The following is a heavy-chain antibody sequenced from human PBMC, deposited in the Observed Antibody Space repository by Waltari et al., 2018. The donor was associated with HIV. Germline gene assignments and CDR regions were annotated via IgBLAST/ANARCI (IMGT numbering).Heavy chain of an antibody. CDR2: IYYGGST. CDR1: GCSISRSDYY. J-gene: IGHJ4*02. D-gene: IGHD3-3*01. V-gene: IGHV4-39*01. CDR3: ARHLRGHGFLAKLYYFDF. Sequence: QLQMQESGPGLVKPSETLSLNCSVSGCSISRSDYYWGWLRQSPGRGLEWIGNIYYGGSTYYNPSLQSRVTISVDTSKNQFSLRLNSVTAADTAVYFCARHLRGHGFLAKLYYFDFWGQGALVTVSS.